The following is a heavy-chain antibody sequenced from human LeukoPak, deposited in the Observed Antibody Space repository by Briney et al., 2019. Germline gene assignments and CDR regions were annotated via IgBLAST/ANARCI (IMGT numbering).Heavy chain of an antibody. CDR1: GFTFSNYD. Sequence: SGGSLRLSCAGPGFTFSNYDMHWVRQATGKGLEWVSGIGTAGDTYYPDSVKGRFTISRENAKNSLYLQMNSLRAEDTAVYYCARDRPDYGAERFAYWGQGTLVTVSS. J-gene: IGHJ4*02. CDR2: IGTAGDT. CDR3: ARDRPDYGAERFAY. D-gene: IGHD4-17*01. V-gene: IGHV3-13*01.